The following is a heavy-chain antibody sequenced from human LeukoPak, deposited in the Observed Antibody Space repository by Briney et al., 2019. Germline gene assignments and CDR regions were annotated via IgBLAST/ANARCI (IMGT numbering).Heavy chain of an antibody. J-gene: IGHJ6*04. V-gene: IGHV3-23*01. Sequence: PGGSLRLSCAASGFTFSSYAMSWVRQAPGKGLEWVSAISGSGGSTYYADSVKGRFTISRDNAENSLYLQMNSLRAEDTAVYYCARGRDYDFWSGYYKPPGAMDVWGKGTTVTVSS. CDR2: ISGSGGST. CDR3: ARGRDYDFWSGYYKPPGAMDV. D-gene: IGHD3-3*01. CDR1: GFTFSSYA.